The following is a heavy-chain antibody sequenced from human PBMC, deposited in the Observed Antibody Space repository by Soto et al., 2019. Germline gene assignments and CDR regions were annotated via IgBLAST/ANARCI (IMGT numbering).Heavy chain of an antibody. CDR2: ISGSGGST. V-gene: IGHV3-23*04. Sequence: EVQLVESGGGLIQPGGSLRLSCAASGFTVSSNYMSWVRQAPGKGLEWVSAISGSGGSTYYADSVKGRFTISRDNSKNTLYLQMNSLRAEDTAVYYCAKVLYYDILTGYTLATGFDYWGQGTLVTVSS. D-gene: IGHD3-9*01. CDR1: GFTVSSNY. CDR3: AKVLYYDILTGYTLATGFDY. J-gene: IGHJ4*02.